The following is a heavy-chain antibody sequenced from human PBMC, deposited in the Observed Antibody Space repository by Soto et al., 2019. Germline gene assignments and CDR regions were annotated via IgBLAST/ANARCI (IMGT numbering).Heavy chain of an antibody. J-gene: IGHJ4*02. CDR2: IYWDDDK. CDR3: AHRVLRTVFGLVTTTAIYFDF. V-gene: IGHV2-5*02. Sequence: GLTQVKPRQTLTLTCTFSGFSLTTSGVGVGWIRQSPGKAPEWLALIYWDDDKRYSPSLKSRLTITKDTSKNQVVLTMADLDPADTATYYCAHRVLRTVFGLVTTTAIYFDFWGQGTPVAVSS. D-gene: IGHD3-3*01. CDR1: GFSLTTSGVG.